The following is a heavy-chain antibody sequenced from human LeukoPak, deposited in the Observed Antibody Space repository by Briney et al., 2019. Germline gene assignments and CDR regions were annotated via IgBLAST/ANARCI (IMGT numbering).Heavy chain of an antibody. V-gene: IGHV1-2*02. Sequence: VASVKVSCKASGYTFTGYYMLWVRQAPGQGLEWMGWINPNSGGTNYAQKFQGRVTMTRDTSISTAYMELSRLRSDDTAVYYCARIYCSSTSCYGGWVWFDPWGQGTLVTVSS. CDR2: INPNSGGT. CDR1: GYTFTGYY. J-gene: IGHJ5*02. CDR3: ARIYCSSTSCYGGWVWFDP. D-gene: IGHD2-2*01.